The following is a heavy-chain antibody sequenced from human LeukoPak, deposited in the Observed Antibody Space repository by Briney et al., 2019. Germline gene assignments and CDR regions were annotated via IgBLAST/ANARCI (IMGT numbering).Heavy chain of an antibody. D-gene: IGHD2-15*01. V-gene: IGHV3-23*01. CDR2: ISGSGGST. Sequence: GGSLRLSCAASGFTFGNYAMSWVRQAPGKGLEWVSAISGSGGSTYYADSVKGRFTISRDNSKNTLYLQMNSLRAEDTAVYYCAKLMLVVPATAEFDYWGQGTLVTVSS. J-gene: IGHJ4*02. CDR1: GFTFGNYA. CDR3: AKLMLVVPATAEFDY.